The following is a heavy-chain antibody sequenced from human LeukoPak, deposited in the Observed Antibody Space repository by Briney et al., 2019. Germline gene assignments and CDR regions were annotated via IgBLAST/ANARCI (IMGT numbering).Heavy chain of an antibody. D-gene: IGHD3-22*01. J-gene: IGHJ6*02. Sequence: SETLSLTCTVSGGSINSYYWSWIRQPPGKGLEWIGYMYYSGSPNYNPSLKSRVTISVDTSKNQFSLKLSSVTAADTAVYYCARLQITMIVVVTAFDYYGMDVWGQGTTVTVSS. V-gene: IGHV4-59*12. CDR2: MYYSGSP. CDR1: GGSINSYY. CDR3: ARLQITMIVVVTAFDYYGMDV.